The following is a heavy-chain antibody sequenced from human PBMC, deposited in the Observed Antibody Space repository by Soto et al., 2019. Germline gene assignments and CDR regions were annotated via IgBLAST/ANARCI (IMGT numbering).Heavy chain of an antibody. V-gene: IGHV4-30-2*01. D-gene: IGHD4-17*01. CDR2: IYHSGRT. CDR1: GGSISSGGHS. CDR3: ARDYGGNGNWFDP. Sequence: QLQLQESGSGLVKPSQTLSLTCTVSGGSISSGGHSWSWIRQPPRKGLEWIGYIYHSGRTYYNPSLKSRAXXSXDRXKNQFSLKLSSVTAADTAVYYCARDYGGNGNWFDPWGQGTLVTVSS. J-gene: IGHJ5*02.